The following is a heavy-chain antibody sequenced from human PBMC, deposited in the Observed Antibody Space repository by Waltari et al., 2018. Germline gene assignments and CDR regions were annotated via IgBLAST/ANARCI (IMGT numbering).Heavy chain of an antibody. CDR1: GFTFSSYS. Sequence: EVQLVESGGGLVKPGGSLRLSCAASGFTFSSYSMNWVRQAPGKGRDWVASISRRSSYIYYADSVKGRCTISRDNAKNSLYLQMNSLRAEDTAVYYCARGTGGSGCDYWGQGTLVTVSS. D-gene: IGHD6-19*01. CDR3: ARGTGGSGCDY. V-gene: IGHV3-21*01. J-gene: IGHJ4*02. CDR2: ISRRSSYI.